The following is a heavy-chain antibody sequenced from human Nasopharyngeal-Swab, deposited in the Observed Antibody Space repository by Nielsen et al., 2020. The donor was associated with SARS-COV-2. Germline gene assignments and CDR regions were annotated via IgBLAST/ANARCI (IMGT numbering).Heavy chain of an antibody. D-gene: IGHD6-13*01. CDR1: GYSITSYW. J-gene: IGHJ6*03. Sequence: SCKGSGYSITSYWISWVRQLPGKGLEWMGRIDPNDSYTNYSPSFQGHVTISADKSISTAYLQWSSLKASDTAMYYFASLLLVGGYRYSSSLYKNMDVWGKVTTVTVSS. CDR2: IDPNDSYT. CDR3: ASLLLVGGYRYSSSLYKNMDV. V-gene: IGHV5-10-1*01.